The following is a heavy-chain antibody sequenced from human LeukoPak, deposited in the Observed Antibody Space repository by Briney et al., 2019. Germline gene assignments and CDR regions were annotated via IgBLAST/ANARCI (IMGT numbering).Heavy chain of an antibody. J-gene: IGHJ4*02. V-gene: IGHV4-61*02. CDR3: ARWYSSSSAFDY. CDR2: IYTSGST. D-gene: IGHD6-6*01. CDR1: GGSISSGDYY. Sequence: SETLSLTCTVSGGSISSGDYYWSWIRQPAGKGLEWIGRIYTSGSTNYNPSLKSRVTMSVDTSKNQFSLKLSSVTAADTAVYYCARWYSSSSAFDYWGQGTLVTVSS.